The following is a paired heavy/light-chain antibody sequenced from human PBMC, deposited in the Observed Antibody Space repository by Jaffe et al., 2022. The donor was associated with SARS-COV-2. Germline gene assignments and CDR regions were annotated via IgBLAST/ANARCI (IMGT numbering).Light chain of an antibody. CDR2: DTY. CDR3: LLTYIDTRV. CDR1: TGAVTSGHY. J-gene: IGLJ2*01. Sequence: QAAVTQEPSLTVSPGETVTLTCGAITGAVTSGHYCYWFQQKPGQAPRTLIYDTYNRHSWTPARFSGSLLGGKAALMLSGAQPEDEADYYCLLTYIDTRVFGGGTKLTVL. V-gene: IGLV7-46*01.
Heavy chain of an antibody. CDR2: ISSSGRQT. CDR3: SGIAWFGDPVLNAIGDY. CDR1: GFTFSTYA. Sequence: EVQLVESGGGLVKPGGSLRLACAASGFTFSTYAMTWVRQAPGKGLEWVSSISSSGRQTHDADSVRGRFITSRDNAKNSLFVQMNSLRVEDTAIYYCSGIAWFGDPVLNAIGDYWGQGILVTVSS. V-gene: IGHV3-21*01. J-gene: IGHJ4*02. D-gene: IGHD3-10*01.